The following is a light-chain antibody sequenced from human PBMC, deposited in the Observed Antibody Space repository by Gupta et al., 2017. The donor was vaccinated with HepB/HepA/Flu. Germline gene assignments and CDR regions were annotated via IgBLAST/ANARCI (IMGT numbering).Light chain of an antibody. Sequence: QSALTQPASVSGSPGQSIAMSCTGTSSDVGYYNLVSWYKQPPGKAPRRMMYEVSKRPSGVPNRFSGSKSGNTASLTINGLQAEEEADYYCSSFEGSSPYWIFGGGTKLTVL. CDR2: EVS. V-gene: IGLV2-23*02. J-gene: IGLJ2*01. CDR1: SSDVGYYNL. CDR3: SSFEGSSPYWI.